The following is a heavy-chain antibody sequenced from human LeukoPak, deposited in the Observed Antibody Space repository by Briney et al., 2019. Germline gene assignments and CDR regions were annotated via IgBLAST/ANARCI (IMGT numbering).Heavy chain of an antibody. CDR3: ARGAGDPYYFDY. J-gene: IGHJ4*02. V-gene: IGHV1-69*05. CDR1: GGTFSSYA. Sequence: ASVKVSCKASGGTFSSYAISWVRQAPGQGLEWMGGIIPIFGTANYAQKFQGRVTITTDESTSTAYMELSSLRSGDTAVYYCARGAGDPYYFDYWGQGTLVTVSS. CDR2: IIPIFGTA. D-gene: IGHD7-27*01.